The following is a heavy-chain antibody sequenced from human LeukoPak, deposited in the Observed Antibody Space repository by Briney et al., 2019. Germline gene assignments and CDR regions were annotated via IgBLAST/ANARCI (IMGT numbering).Heavy chain of an antibody. D-gene: IGHD6-19*01. Sequence: GGSLRLSCAASGFTFSSYSMNWVRQAPGKGLEWVSSISSSSSYIYYADSVKGRFTISRDNAKNSLYLQMNSLRAEDTAMYYCAPTRAQWLVPPYWGQGTLVTVPS. CDR2: ISSSSSYI. V-gene: IGHV3-21*01. J-gene: IGHJ4*02. CDR1: GFTFSSYS. CDR3: APTRAQWLVPPY.